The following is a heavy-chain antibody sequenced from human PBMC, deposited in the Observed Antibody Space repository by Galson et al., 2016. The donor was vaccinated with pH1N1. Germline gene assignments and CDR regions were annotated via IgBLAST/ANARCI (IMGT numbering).Heavy chain of an antibody. CDR1: GFSFSNYG. CDR2: ISPAGSNK. D-gene: IGHD2-2*01. V-gene: IGHV3-30*03. J-gene: IGHJ6*02. Sequence: SLRLSCAASGFSFSNYGMHWVRQAPGKGLEWVAVISPAGSNKLYADSVKGRFTISRDNSKNTLYLQMNSLRVEDTAVYYCATLGGDIVVVPDATDYYYGLDVWGQGTTVSVSS. CDR3: ATLGGDIVVVPDATDYYYGLDV.